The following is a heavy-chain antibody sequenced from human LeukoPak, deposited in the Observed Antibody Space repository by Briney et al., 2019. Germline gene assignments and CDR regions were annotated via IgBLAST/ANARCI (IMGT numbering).Heavy chain of an antibody. Sequence: GGSLRLSCAASGFTFSSYEMNWVRQAPGKGLEWVSYISSSGSTIYYADSVKGRFTISRDNAKNSLYLQMNSLRAEDTAIYYCAKDRYYYDSSGYPAYNWFDPWGQGTLVTVSS. V-gene: IGHV3-48*03. D-gene: IGHD3-22*01. J-gene: IGHJ5*02. CDR2: ISSSGSTI. CDR1: GFTFSSYE. CDR3: AKDRYYYDSSGYPAYNWFDP.